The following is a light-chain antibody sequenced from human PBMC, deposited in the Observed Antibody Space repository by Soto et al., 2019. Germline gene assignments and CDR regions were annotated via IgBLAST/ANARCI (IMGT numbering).Light chain of an antibody. J-gene: IGKJ5*01. Sequence: EVVLTQSPGTLSLSPGERATLSCRASQIVSSRYLAWYKQKPGQAPRLXSYGASSRATGIPDRFSGSGSGTEFTLTISRLQPEDFAVYYCQQYGSSPITFGQGTRLEI. CDR2: GAS. CDR3: QQYGSSPIT. V-gene: IGKV3-20*01. CDR1: QIVSSRY.